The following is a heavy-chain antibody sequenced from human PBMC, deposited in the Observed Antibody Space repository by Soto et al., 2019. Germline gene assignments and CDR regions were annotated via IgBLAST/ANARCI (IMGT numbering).Heavy chain of an antibody. Sequence: SVKVSCKASGGTFSSYTISWVRQAPGQGLEWMGRIIPILGIANYAQKFQGRVTITADKSTSTAYMELRSLRSDDTAVYYCASTENYDIRGSPLDYWGQGTLVTVSS. D-gene: IGHD3-9*01. CDR2: IIPILGIA. V-gene: IGHV1-69*02. CDR3: ASTENYDIRGSPLDY. J-gene: IGHJ4*02. CDR1: GGTFSSYT.